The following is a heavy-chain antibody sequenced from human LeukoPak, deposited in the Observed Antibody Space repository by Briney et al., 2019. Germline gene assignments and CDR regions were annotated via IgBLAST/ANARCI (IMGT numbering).Heavy chain of an antibody. CDR1: GFTFNTYT. CDR2: ITASSTAI. Sequence: AGGSLRLSCAASGFTFNTYTMNWVRQAPGKGLEWVSSITASSTAIYSADSVKGRFTISRDNAKNFLYLQMNSLRAEDTAVYYCARTYYDILTGYNPYFDYWGQGILVTVSS. D-gene: IGHD3-9*01. CDR3: ARTYYDILTGYNPYFDY. V-gene: IGHV3-21*01. J-gene: IGHJ4*02.